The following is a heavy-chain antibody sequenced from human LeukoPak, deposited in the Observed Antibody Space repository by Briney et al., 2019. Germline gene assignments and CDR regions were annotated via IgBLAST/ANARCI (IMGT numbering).Heavy chain of an antibody. CDR1: GFTFSSYS. J-gene: IGHJ5*02. D-gene: IGHD6-19*01. CDR2: ISSSSSYI. V-gene: IGHV3-21*01. Sequence: GGSLRLSCAASGFTFSSYSMNWVRQAPGKGLEWVSFISSSSSYIYYADSVKGRFTISRDNAKNSLYLQMNSLRAEDTAVYYCARDPRSSGTNWFDPWGQGTLVTVSS. CDR3: ARDPRSSGTNWFDP.